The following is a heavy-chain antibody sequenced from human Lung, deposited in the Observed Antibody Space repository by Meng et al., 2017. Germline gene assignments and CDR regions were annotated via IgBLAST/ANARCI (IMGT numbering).Heavy chain of an antibody. CDR2: INHSGST. CDR1: GGSFSDYS. CDR3: ERGPTTMAHDFDY. V-gene: IGHV4-34*01. Sequence: CGCVLLTPAVTLSLSCGVCGGSFSDYSWRWIRRPQGKGSSWIGEINHSGSTNYTPSPESRATISVDTSQNNLSLKLSSVTATDSAVYYCERGPTTMAHDFDYWGQGTLVTVSS. J-gene: IGHJ4*02. D-gene: IGHD4-11*01.